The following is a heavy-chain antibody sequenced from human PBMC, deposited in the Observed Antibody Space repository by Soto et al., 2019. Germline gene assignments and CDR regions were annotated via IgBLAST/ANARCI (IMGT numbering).Heavy chain of an antibody. CDR1: GGTFSSYA. Sequence: GASVKVSCKASGGTFSSYAISWVRQAPGQGLEWMGGIIPIFGTANYAQKFQGRVTITADESTSTAYMELSSLRSEDKAVYYCARCGRNDAFDIWGQGTMVTVSS. D-gene: IGHD6-25*01. V-gene: IGHV1-69*13. CDR3: ARCGRNDAFDI. CDR2: IIPIFGTA. J-gene: IGHJ3*02.